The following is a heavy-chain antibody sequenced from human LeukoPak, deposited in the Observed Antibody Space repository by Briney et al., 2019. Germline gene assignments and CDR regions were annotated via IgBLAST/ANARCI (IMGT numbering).Heavy chain of an antibody. CDR1: GGSISSNTYY. D-gene: IGHD3-10*01. V-gene: IGHV4-39*07. J-gene: IGHJ5*02. CDR2: IYYSGST. Sequence: PSETLSLTCTVSGGSISSNTYYWGWIRQPPGKGLEWIGSIYYSGSTYYNPSLKSRVTISVDTSKNQFSLKLSSVTAADTAVYYCARALITMVRGVIIYNWFDPWGQGTLVTVSS. CDR3: ARALITMVRGVIIYNWFDP.